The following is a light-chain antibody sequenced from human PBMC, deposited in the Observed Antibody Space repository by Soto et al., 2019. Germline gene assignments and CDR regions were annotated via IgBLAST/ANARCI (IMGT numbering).Light chain of an antibody. CDR3: QTYYRVPLT. CDR1: QSLGTNY. V-gene: IGKV3-20*01. Sequence: EIVLTQSPGTLSLSPGERATLSCRASQSLGTNYLAWYQQKPGQAPRLLIYGASSRATGIPDRFSGSGSGADFTLTISRLEPEDFAVYYCQTYYRVPLTFGGGTKVELK. J-gene: IGKJ4*01. CDR2: GAS.